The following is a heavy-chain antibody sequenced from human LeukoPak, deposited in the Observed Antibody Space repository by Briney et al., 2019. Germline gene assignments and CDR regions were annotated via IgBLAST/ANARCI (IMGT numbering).Heavy chain of an antibody. J-gene: IGHJ4*02. CDR3: ARGHDYGDRSFDY. CDR2: IYYSGST. V-gene: IGHV4-39*07. CDR1: GGSISSSSYY. D-gene: IGHD4-17*01. Sequence: PSETLSLTCTVSGGSISSSSYYWGWIRKPPGTGLEWIGSIYYSGSTYYNPSLKSRVTISVDTSKNQLSLKLSSVTAADTAVYYCARGHDYGDRSFDYWGQGTLVTVSS.